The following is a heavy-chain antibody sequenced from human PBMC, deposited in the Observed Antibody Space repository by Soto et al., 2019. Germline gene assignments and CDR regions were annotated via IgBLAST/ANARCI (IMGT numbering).Heavy chain of an antibody. CDR3: GRTPDY. CDR1: GGTIRNYY. CDR2: IHYSGST. V-gene: IGHV4-30-4*01. J-gene: IGHJ4*02. Sequence: SETLPHPWTVAGGTIRNYYWSWIRQPPGKGLEWIGYIHYSGSTYHNPSLKSRVTISVDTSKNQFSLKLTSVTAADTAVYYCGRTPDYWGQGTLVTVSS. D-gene: IGHD2-15*01.